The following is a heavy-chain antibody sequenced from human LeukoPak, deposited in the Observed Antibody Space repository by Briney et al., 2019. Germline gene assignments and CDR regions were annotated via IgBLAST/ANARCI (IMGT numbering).Heavy chain of an antibody. CDR3: ATLAYSGFSPRSVSDY. CDR2: MIPTFGTI. D-gene: IGHD5-12*01. J-gene: IGHJ4*02. V-gene: IGHV1-69*05. CDR1: GDTLKSNA. Sequence: SVKVSCKASGDTLKSNAVNWVRQAPGQGLEWMGGMIPTFGTIIYAPKFQGRVTINTDDSTSTGYMELTRLKSDDTAVYYCATLAYSGFSPRSVSDYWGQGTLVIVSS.